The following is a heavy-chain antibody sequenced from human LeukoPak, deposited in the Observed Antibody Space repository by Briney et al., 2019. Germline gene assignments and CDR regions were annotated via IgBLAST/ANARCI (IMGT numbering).Heavy chain of an antibody. CDR1: RFSFSSYG. J-gene: IGHJ4*02. CDR3: ARGAGYCSSTNCHLWFDY. V-gene: IGHV3-30*03. Sequence: GGSLRLSCAASRFSFSSYGMHWVRQPPGKGLEWVAVVSYDGSNKYHSDSVKGRFTISRDNSKNTLYLQMNSLRAEDTAVYYCARGAGYCSSTNCHLWFDYWGQGALVTVSS. D-gene: IGHD2-2*01. CDR2: VSYDGSNK.